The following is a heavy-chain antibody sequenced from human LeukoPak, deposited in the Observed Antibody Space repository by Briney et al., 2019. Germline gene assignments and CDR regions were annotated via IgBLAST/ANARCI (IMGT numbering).Heavy chain of an antibody. V-gene: IGHV1-2*02. CDR1: GYTLTGYY. D-gene: IGHD2-15*01. Sequence: ASVKVSCKASGYTLTGYYMHWVRQAPGQGLEWMGWINPNSGGTNYAQKFQGRVTMTRDTSISTAYMELSRLRSDDTAVYYCARYLGFCSGGSCRFDIWGQGTMVTVSS. J-gene: IGHJ3*02. CDR3: ARYLGFCSGGSCRFDI. CDR2: INPNSGGT.